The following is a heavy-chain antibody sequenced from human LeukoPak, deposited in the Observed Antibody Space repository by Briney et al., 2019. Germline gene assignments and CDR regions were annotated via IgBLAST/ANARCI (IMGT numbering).Heavy chain of an antibody. V-gene: IGHV1-8*03. J-gene: IGHJ4*02. Sequence: GASVKVSCKASGYTFTSYDINWVRQATGQGLEWMGWMNPNSGNTGYAQKFQGRVTITRNTSISTAYMELSSLRSEDTAVYYCARSEFYGSGTPGYFDYWGQGTLVTVSS. CDR1: GYTFTSYD. CDR3: ARSEFYGSGTPGYFDY. D-gene: IGHD3-10*01. CDR2: MNPNSGNT.